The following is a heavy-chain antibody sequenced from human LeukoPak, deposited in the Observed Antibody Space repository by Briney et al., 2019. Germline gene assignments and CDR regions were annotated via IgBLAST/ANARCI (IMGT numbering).Heavy chain of an antibody. V-gene: IGHV4-59*01. CDR1: GGSISTYY. D-gene: IGHD3-10*01. J-gene: IGHJ5*02. CDR3: ARDVSAVLLWS. Sequence: SETLSLTCTVSGGSISTYYWSWIRQPPGKGLEYIGYIYYSRSTNYNPSLKSRVTISVDTSKNQFSLKLSSVTAADTAVYYCARDVSAVLLWSWGQGTLVTVSS. CDR2: IYYSRST.